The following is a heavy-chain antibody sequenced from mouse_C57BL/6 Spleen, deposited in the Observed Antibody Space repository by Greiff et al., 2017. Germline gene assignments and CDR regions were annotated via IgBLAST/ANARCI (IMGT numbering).Heavy chain of an antibody. Sequence: QVQLQQPGAELVMPGASVKLSCKASGYTFTSYWMHWVKQRPGQGLEWIGEIDPSDSYTNYNQKFKGKSTLTVEKSSITAYMQLSSLTSEDSAVYYCARSHYDYYEAFDYWGQGTTLTVSS. CDR1: GYTFTSYW. J-gene: IGHJ2*01. CDR3: ARSHYDYYEAFDY. D-gene: IGHD2-4*01. V-gene: IGHV1-69*01. CDR2: IDPSDSYT.